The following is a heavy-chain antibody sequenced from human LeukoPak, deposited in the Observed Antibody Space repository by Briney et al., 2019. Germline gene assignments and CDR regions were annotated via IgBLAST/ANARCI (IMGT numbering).Heavy chain of an antibody. J-gene: IGHJ6*03. V-gene: IGHV4-4*07. CDR3: ARGRGYSYGPQRGYYYYMDV. CDR2: IYTSGST. D-gene: IGHD5-18*01. CDR1: GGSISSYY. Sequence: SETLSLTCTVSGGSISSYYWSWIRQPAGKGLEWIGRIYTSGSTNYNPSLKSRVTMSVDTSKNQFSLKLSSVTAADTAVYYCARGRGYSYGPQRGYYYYMDVWGKGTTVTISS.